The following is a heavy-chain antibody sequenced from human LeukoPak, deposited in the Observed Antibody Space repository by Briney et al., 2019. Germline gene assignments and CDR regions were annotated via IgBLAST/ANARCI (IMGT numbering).Heavy chain of an antibody. Sequence: PSETLSLTCTVSGGSISSYYWSWIRQPAGKGLEWIGYILYSGTTNSNPSLKSRVTISVDTSKNQISLKLSSVTAADTAVYYCARMGGYSGYATHWGQGTLVTVSS. V-gene: IGHV4-59*08. CDR1: GGSISSYY. CDR2: ILYSGTT. J-gene: IGHJ4*02. D-gene: IGHD5-12*01. CDR3: ARMGGYSGYATH.